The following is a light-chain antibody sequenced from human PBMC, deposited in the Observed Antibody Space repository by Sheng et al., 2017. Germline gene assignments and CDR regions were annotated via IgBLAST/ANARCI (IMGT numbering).Light chain of an antibody. CDR3: QQYNNWPPT. CDR2: DAS. CDR1: QTISSY. J-gene: IGKJ1*01. Sequence: EIVLTQSPATLSLSPGERATLSCRASQTISSYLVWYQQRPGQAPRLLIHDASKRATGIPARFSGSGSGTDFTLTISSLEPEDVAVYYCQQYNNWPPTFGQGTKVEIK. V-gene: IGKV3-11*01.